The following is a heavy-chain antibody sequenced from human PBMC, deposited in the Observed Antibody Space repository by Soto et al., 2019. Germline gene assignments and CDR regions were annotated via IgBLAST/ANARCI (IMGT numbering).Heavy chain of an antibody. Sequence: SETLSLTCAVYGGSFSDYYWSWIRQPPGKGLEWIGEINHSGSTNYNPSLKSRVTISVDTSKNQFSLKLSSVTAADTAVYYCARGRAVVPSAVNYFYCDYIYVWAQGTTVTVSS. CDR1: GGSFSDYY. D-gene: IGHD2-2*01. CDR3: ARGRAVVPSAVNYFYCDYIYV. V-gene: IGHV4-34*01. J-gene: IGHJ6*03. CDR2: INHSGST.